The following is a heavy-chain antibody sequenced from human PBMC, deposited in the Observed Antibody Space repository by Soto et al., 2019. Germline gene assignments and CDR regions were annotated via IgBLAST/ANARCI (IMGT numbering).Heavy chain of an antibody. CDR2: IYYSGST. D-gene: IGHD3-3*01. Sequence: QVQLQESGPGLVKPSETLSLTCTVSGGSVSSGSYYWSWIRQPPGKGLEWIGYIYYSGSTNYNPSLKSRVTISVDTSKNQFSLKLSSVTAADTAVYYCARAQPWGLEWLSPFDYGGQGTLVTVSS. CDR1: GGSVSSGSYY. CDR3: ARAQPWGLEWLSPFDY. V-gene: IGHV4-61*01. J-gene: IGHJ4*02.